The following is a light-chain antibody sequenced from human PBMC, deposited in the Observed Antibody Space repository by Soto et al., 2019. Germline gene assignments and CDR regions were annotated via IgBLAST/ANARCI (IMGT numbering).Light chain of an antibody. CDR1: QIVCGN. Sequence: EIVMTQSPATLSVSPGERATLSCRASQIVCGNLAWYQQKPGQAPRLLIYDASHRATGIPARFSGSGSGTDFTLTISSLEPEDFAVYFCQQCGKWRTFGGGTKVDIK. J-gene: IGKJ4*01. CDR2: DAS. V-gene: IGKV3-11*01. CDR3: QQCGKWRT.